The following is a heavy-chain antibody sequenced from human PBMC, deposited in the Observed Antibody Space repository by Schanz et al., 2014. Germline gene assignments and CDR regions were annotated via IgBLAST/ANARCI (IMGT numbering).Heavy chain of an antibody. V-gene: IGHV3-11*06. D-gene: IGHD3-16*01. CDR3: VRWGAS. CDR1: GFTFSDYY. J-gene: IGHJ5*02. Sequence: VQLVESGGGLVQPGGSLRLSCVVSGFTFSDYYMSWIRQAPGKGLEWVSYISSSSIYTNYADSVKGRFTISRDNAKNTLYLQMSRLRVEDTAVYYCVRWGASWGQGTLVTVSS. CDR2: ISSSSIYT.